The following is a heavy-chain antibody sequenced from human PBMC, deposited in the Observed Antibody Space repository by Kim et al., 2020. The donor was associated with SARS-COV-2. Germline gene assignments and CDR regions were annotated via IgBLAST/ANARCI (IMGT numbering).Heavy chain of an antibody. D-gene: IGHD1-26*01. CDR1: GGSISSYY. V-gene: IGHV4-59*08. CDR3: ARRPCGIYYQGAFDY. J-gene: IGHJ3*01. Sequence: SETLSLTCTVPGGSISSYYWCCFRQPPGKGLQWIGYTYYSGSTPYNHPPHRRGIILVVTTKNNYSLMLRTATAAATAALYCARRPCGIYYQGAFDYWGQG. CDR2: TYYSGST.